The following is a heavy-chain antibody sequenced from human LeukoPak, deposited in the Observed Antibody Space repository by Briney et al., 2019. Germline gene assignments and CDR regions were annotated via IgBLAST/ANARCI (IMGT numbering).Heavy chain of an antibody. Sequence: GGSLRLSCAASGFTFSDYNMRWIRQAPGKGLEWVAVISYDGSNKYYADSVKGRFTISRDNSKNTLYLQMNSLRAEDTAVYYCAKGVSHYYDSSGYLDAFDIWGQGIMVTVSS. V-gene: IGHV3-30*18. D-gene: IGHD3-22*01. J-gene: IGHJ3*02. CDR1: GFTFSDYN. CDR3: AKGVSHYYDSSGYLDAFDI. CDR2: ISYDGSNK.